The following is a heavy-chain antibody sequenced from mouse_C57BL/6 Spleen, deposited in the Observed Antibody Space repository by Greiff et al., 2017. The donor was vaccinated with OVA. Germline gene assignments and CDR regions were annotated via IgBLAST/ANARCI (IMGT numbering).Heavy chain of an antibody. CDR3: ARRGYGNYPFAY. J-gene: IGHJ3*01. D-gene: IGHD2-10*02. Sequence: QVQLQQPGAELVQPGASVKMSCKASGYTFTSYWITWVKQRPGQGLEWIGDIYPGSGSTNYNEKFKSKATLTVDTSSSTAYMQLSSLTSEDSAVYYCARRGYGNYPFAYWGQGTLVTVSA. V-gene: IGHV1-55*01. CDR2: IYPGSGST. CDR1: GYTFTSYW.